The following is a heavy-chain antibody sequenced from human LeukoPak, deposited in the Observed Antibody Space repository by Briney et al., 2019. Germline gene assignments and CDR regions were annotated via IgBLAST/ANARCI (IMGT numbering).Heavy chain of an antibody. CDR3: ARDLWEHPDAFDI. CDR1: GFTFSSYS. CDR2: ISSSSSYI. Sequence: GGPLRLSCAASGFTFSSYSMNWVRQAPGKGLEWVSSISSSSSYIYYADSVKGRFTISRDNAKNSLYLQMNSLRAEDTAVYYCARDLWEHPDAFDIWGQGTMVTVSS. J-gene: IGHJ3*02. V-gene: IGHV3-21*01. D-gene: IGHD1-26*01.